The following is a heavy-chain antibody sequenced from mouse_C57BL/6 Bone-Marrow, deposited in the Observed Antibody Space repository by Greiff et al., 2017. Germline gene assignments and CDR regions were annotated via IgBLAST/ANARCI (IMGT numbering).Heavy chain of an antibody. D-gene: IGHD2-4*01. Sequence: QVQLQQSGAELVKPGASVKLSCKASGYTFTNYWMHWVKQRPGQGLEWIGMMHPNGGSPDYNEKFKSEATLSVDQSSRTAYMELSSLTSEDSAVYYGARSYDYDDYTKDYWGQGTSVTVSS. J-gene: IGHJ4*01. V-gene: IGHV1-64*01. CDR3: ARSYDYDDYTKDY. CDR2: MHPNGGSP. CDR1: GYTFTNYW.